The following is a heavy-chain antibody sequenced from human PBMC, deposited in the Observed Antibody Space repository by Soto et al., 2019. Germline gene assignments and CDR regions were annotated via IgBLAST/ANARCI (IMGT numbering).Heavy chain of an antibody. CDR3: ARDSSPYYDFWSGFYTYFDY. CDR1: GFMVTNNF. V-gene: IGHV3-53*01. CDR2: VDSGGNT. Sequence: TGGSLRLSCAASGFMVTNNFMNWVRQAPGKGLEWVSVVDSGGNTNYADSVKGRFTISRDNSKNTVYLQMNNLRADDTAVYYCARDSSPYYDFWSGFYTYFDYWGQGALVTVSS. D-gene: IGHD3-3*01. J-gene: IGHJ4*02.